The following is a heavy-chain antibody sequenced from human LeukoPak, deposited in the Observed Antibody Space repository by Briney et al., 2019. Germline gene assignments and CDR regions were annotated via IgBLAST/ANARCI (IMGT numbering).Heavy chain of an antibody. Sequence: SETLSLTCSASGGSISRHYWSWIRQPPGKGLEWIAYISYSGGTRYNPSFQSRVTISLDTSKTHFSLKFTSVTAADTAMYYCARLLNNDNAGDPDTFDMWGPGTMVTVSS. V-gene: IGHV4-59*08. CDR1: GGSISRHY. J-gene: IGHJ3*02. D-gene: IGHD4-17*01. CDR2: ISYSGGT. CDR3: ARLLNNDNAGDPDTFDM.